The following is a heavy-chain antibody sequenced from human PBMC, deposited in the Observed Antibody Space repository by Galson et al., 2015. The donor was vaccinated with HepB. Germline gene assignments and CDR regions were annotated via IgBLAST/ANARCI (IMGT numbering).Heavy chain of an antibody. CDR3: VRSRVTMFAVFIIPPDY. CDR1: GFTFSDYS. D-gene: IGHD3-3*01. V-gene: IGHV3-21*06. J-gene: IGHJ4*02. Sequence: SLRLSCAASGFTFSDYSMNWVRQAPGKGLEWVSFISRNSGYFYYRDSVKGRFTISRDNAKNSVYLQMNSLGAEDTAVYYCVRSRVTMFAVFIIPPDYWGQGTLVTVSS. CDR2: ISRNSGYF.